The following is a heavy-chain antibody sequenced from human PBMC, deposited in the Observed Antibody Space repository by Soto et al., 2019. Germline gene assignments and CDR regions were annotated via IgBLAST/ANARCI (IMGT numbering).Heavy chain of an antibody. V-gene: IGHV4-4*02. Sequence: SETLSLTCAVSGGSISTSNWWSWVRQPPGKGLEWIGEIYHSGSTNYNPSLKSRVTISVDTSKNQFSLKLTSVTAADTAVYYCARDKITGLFDYWGQGTLVTSPQ. J-gene: IGHJ4*02. D-gene: IGHD2-8*02. CDR2: IYHSGST. CDR1: GGSISTSNW. CDR3: ARDKITGLFDY.